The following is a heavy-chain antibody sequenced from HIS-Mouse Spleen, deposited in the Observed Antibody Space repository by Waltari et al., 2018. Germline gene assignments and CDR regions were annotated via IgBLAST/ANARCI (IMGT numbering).Heavy chain of an antibody. J-gene: IGHJ2*01. Sequence: QLQLQESGPGLVKPSETLSLPCTVPGGSIRSSSYYWGWIRPPPGTGLEWIGSIYYSGSTYYNPSLKSRVTISVDTSKNQFSLKLSSVTAADTAVYYCAREIPYSSSWYDWYFDLWGRGTLVTVSS. V-gene: IGHV4-39*07. CDR2: IYYSGST. CDR3: AREIPYSSSWYDWYFDL. CDR1: GGSIRSSSYY. D-gene: IGHD6-13*01.